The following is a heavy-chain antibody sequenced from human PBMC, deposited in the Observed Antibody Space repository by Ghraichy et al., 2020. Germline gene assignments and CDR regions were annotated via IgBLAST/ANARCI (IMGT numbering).Heavy chain of an antibody. CDR2: ISSSSSYI. CDR1: GFTFSSYS. D-gene: IGHD3-3*01. Sequence: GALRLSCAASGFTFSSYSMNWVRQAPGKGLEWVSSISSSSSYIYYADSVKGRFTISRDNAKNSLYLQMNSLRAEDTAVYYCARDLLPYDFWSGYDYWGQRTLVTVSS. CDR3: ARDLLPYDFWSGYDY. V-gene: IGHV3-21*01. J-gene: IGHJ4*02.